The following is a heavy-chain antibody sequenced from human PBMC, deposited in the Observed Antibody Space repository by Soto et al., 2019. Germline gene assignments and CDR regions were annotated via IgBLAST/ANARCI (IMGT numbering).Heavy chain of an antibody. Sequence: ASVKVSCKASGGTFSSYAISWVRQAPGQGLEWMGGIIPIFGTANYAQKFQGRVTITADKSTSTAYMELSSLRPEDTAVYYCARSGYSSSWYYAFDYWGQGTLVTVSS. CDR3: ARSGYSSSWYYAFDY. CDR2: IIPIFGTA. J-gene: IGHJ4*02. D-gene: IGHD6-13*01. CDR1: GGTFSSYA. V-gene: IGHV1-69*06.